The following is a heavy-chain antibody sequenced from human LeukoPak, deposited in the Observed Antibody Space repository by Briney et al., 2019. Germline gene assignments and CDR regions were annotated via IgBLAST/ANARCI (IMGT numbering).Heavy chain of an antibody. D-gene: IGHD2/OR15-2a*01. J-gene: IGHJ4*02. CDR2: ISYDGSNK. CDR1: GFTFDDYA. Sequence: PGRSLRLSCAASGFTFDDYAMHWVRQAPGKGLEWVAVISYDGSNKYYADSVKGRFTISRDNSKNTLYLQMNSLRAEDTAVYYCANLVLPSMTPSFDYWGQGTLVTVSS. CDR3: ANLVLPSMTPSFDY. V-gene: IGHV3-30*18.